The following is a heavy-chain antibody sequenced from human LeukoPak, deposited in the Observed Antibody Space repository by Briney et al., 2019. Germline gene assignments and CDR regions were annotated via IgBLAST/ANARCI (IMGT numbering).Heavy chain of an antibody. J-gene: IGHJ6*03. CDR3: ARAGSGRYYYMDV. Sequence: ASVKVSCKASGYTFTTYDISWVRQAPGQGLEWMGWISTYNGNTNYAQKLRGRVTMTTDTSTSTAYMELRSLRSDDTAVYYCARAGSGRYYYMDVWGKGTTVTVSS. CDR2: ISTYNGNT. D-gene: IGHD3-10*01. V-gene: IGHV1-18*01. CDR1: GYTFTTYD.